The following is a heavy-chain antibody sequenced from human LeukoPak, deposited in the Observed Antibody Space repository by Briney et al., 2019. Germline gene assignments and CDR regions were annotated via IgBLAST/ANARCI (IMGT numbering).Heavy chain of an antibody. CDR2: IRSSGDTV. CDR1: TVTFSTYD. D-gene: IGHD3-16*01. Sequence: GGSLRLSCAASTVTFSTYDINWVRQAPGKGLEWISYIRSSGDTVYYADSVRGRFTISRDNARNSVYLQMNSLRAGDTAVYYCARDLVSGAYTFDFWGRGTMVTVSS. CDR3: ARDLVSGAYTFDF. V-gene: IGHV3-48*03. J-gene: IGHJ3*01.